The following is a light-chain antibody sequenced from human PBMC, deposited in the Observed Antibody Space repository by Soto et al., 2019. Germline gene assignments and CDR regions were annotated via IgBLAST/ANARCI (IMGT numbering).Light chain of an antibody. J-gene: IGKJ3*01. CDR3: QQYYSIPFT. Sequence: DIVMTQSPDSLALSLGERAAINCKASQSVLDSSNNRNYLTWYQQKPGQPPKLLIYWASTRESGVPDRFSGSGSVTDFTLTSSSLQAEDVAVYYCQQYYSIPFTFGPGTKVDIK. CDR1: QSVLDSSNNRNY. V-gene: IGKV4-1*01. CDR2: WAS.